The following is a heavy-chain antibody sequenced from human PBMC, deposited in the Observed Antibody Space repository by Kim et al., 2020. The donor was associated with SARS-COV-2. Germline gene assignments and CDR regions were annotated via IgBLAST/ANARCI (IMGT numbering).Heavy chain of an antibody. J-gene: IGHJ4*02. Sequence: GGSLRLSCVASGFTFRKYAMRWVRQAPGKGLEWVSGISDSGGSSNYADSVRGRFTISRDNSKNTLYLHMNSLRAEDTAVYHCAPNPTNHYDSSGYHLGSWGQGTLVTVSS. D-gene: IGHD3-22*01. CDR2: ISDSGGSS. CDR3: APNPTNHYDSSGYHLGS. CDR1: GFTFRKYA. V-gene: IGHV3-23*01.